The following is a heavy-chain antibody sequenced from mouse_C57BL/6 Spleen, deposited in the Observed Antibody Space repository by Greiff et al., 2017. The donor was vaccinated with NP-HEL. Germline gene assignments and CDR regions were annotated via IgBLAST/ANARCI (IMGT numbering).Heavy chain of an antibody. J-gene: IGHJ2*01. CDR3: ARSPLRRDGFDY. V-gene: IGHV1-53*01. CDR2: INPSNGGT. CDR1: GYTFTSYW. D-gene: IGHD1-2*01. Sequence: QVQLKQPGTELVKPGASVKLSCKASGYTFTSYWMHWVKQRPGQGLEWIGNINPSNGGTNYNEKFKSKATLTVDKPSSTAYMQLSSLTSEDSAVYDCARSPLRRDGFDYWGQGTTLTVSS.